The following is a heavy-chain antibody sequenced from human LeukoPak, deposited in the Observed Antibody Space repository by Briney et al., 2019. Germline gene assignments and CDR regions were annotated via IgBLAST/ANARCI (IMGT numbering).Heavy chain of an antibody. CDR2: IIPIFGTA. J-gene: IGHJ4*02. V-gene: IGHV1-69*06. Sequence: SVKVSCKASGGTFSSYAISWVRQAPGQGLEWMGGIIPIFGTANYAQKFQGRVTITADKSTSTAYMELSSLRSEDTAVYYCARDRESYCSGGSCYSADYWGQGTLVTVSS. CDR3: ARDRESYCSGGSCYSADY. CDR1: GGTFSSYA. D-gene: IGHD2-15*01.